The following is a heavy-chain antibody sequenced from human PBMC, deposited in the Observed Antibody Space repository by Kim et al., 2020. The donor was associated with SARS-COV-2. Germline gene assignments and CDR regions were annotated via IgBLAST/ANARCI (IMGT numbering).Heavy chain of an antibody. CDR2: T. CDR3: AKDGGVLPFDP. Sequence: TYYADSVKGRFTISRDNSKNTLYLQMNSLRAEDTAVYYCAKDGGVLPFDPWGQGTLVTVSS. J-gene: IGHJ5*02. D-gene: IGHD2-2*01. V-gene: IGHV3-23*01.